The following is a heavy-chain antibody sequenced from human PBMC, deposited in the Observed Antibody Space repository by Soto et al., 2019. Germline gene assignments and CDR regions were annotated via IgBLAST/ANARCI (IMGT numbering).Heavy chain of an antibody. Sequence: ASVKVSCKASGGSFSSYAISWVRQAPGQGLEWMGGIIPIFGTPSYAQKFQGRVTITADESTSTAYMELSSLRSEDTAVYYCARAQPLGYYYDSSGYYYFDYWGQGTLVTVSS. CDR1: GGSFSSYA. V-gene: IGHV1-69*13. D-gene: IGHD3-22*01. J-gene: IGHJ4*02. CDR2: IIPIFGTP. CDR3: ARAQPLGYYYDSSGYYYFDY.